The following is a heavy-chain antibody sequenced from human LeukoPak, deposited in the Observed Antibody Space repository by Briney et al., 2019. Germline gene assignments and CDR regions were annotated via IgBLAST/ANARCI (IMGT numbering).Heavy chain of an antibody. CDR3: VSGGGTADY. Sequence: GGSLRLSCAASGFTFSNAWMNWMGWVRQAPGKGLECVGLTKIKTDDGTPDYAALVKGRFTISKDDSKNTVYLEMNSLDTEDTAEYYCVSGGGTADYWGQGTLVSVSS. CDR1: GFTFSNAW. V-gene: IGHV3-15*01. CDR2: TKIKTDDGTP. D-gene: IGHD1-1*01. J-gene: IGHJ4*02.